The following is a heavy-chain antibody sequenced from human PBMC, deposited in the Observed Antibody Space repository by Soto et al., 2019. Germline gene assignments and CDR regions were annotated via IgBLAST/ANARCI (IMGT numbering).Heavy chain of an antibody. D-gene: IGHD6-6*01. CDR3: AKDRLVRVESKYSSSPYYFDS. J-gene: IGHJ4*02. CDR1: GFTFSSYA. V-gene: IGHV3-23*01. CDR2: ISGSGGST. Sequence: GSLRRSWASSGFTFSSYAMIWVRQAPGKGLEWVSAISGSGGSTYYADSVKGRSTISRDNSKNTLYLQMNSLRAEDTAVCYCAKDRLVRVESKYSSSPYYFDSWGQGTLVTVSS.